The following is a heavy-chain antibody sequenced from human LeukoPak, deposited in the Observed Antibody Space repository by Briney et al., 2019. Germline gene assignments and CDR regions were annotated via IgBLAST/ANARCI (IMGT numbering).Heavy chain of an antibody. CDR1: GFTFSGSA. J-gene: IGHJ6*03. CDR2: INHSGST. Sequence: GSLRLSCAASGFTFSGSAMHWVRQASGKGLEWIGEINHSGSTNYNPSLKSRVTISVDTSKNQFSLKLSSVTAADTAVYYCARLLPKTSSSWYRLVTYYYYYMDVWGKGTTVTISS. CDR3: ARLLPKTSSSWYRLVTYYYYYMDV. D-gene: IGHD6-13*01. V-gene: IGHV4-34*01.